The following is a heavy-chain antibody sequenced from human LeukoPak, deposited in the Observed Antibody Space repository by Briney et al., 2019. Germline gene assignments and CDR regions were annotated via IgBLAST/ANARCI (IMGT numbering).Heavy chain of an antibody. CDR2: INHSGST. Sequence: SETLSLTCAVYGGSFSGYYWSWIRQPPGKGLEWIGEINHSGSTNYNPSLKSRVTISVDTSKNQFSLKLSSVTAADTAVYYCARVEIAVDAFDIWGQGTMVTVSS. CDR3: ARVEIAVDAFDI. J-gene: IGHJ3*02. V-gene: IGHV4-34*01. CDR1: GGSFSGYY. D-gene: IGHD6-19*01.